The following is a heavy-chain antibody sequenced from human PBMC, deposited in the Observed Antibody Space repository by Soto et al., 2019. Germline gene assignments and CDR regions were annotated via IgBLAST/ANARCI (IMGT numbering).Heavy chain of an antibody. J-gene: IGHJ5*01. D-gene: IGHD3-16*01. CDR3: ARGGEGQRCVDS. CDR1: GVSVRSRRLY. Sequence: RFLTCALSGVSVRSRRLYCSRIRRQRGKDGECIGYIHYSASTNYRSTLRRRVSISREPSKCQCALMLYSVTAADTAVDYCARGGEGQRCVDSWGQGTLVTVSS. V-gene: IGHV4-31*11. CDR2: IHYSAST.